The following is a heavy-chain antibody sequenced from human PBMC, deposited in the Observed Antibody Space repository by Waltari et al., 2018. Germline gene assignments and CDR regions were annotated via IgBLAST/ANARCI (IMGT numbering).Heavy chain of an antibody. V-gene: IGHV4-31*03. Sequence: QVQLQESGPGLVKPSQTLSLTCTVSGGSISSGGYYWSWIRQHPGKGLEWIGYIYHSGSTYYNPSVKSRVTISVDRSKNQFSLKLSSVTAADTAVYYCARAGEDTALDYWGQGTLVTVSS. CDR1: GGSISSGGYY. D-gene: IGHD5-18*01. CDR3: ARAGEDTALDY. CDR2: IYHSGST. J-gene: IGHJ4*02.